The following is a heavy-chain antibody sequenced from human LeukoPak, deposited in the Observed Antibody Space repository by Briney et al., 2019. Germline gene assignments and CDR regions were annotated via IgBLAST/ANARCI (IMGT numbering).Heavy chain of an antibody. J-gene: IGHJ4*02. CDR3: ARGPSRKSRFLEWLLGHLDY. V-gene: IGHV4-34*01. CDR1: GGSFSGYY. CDR2: INHSGST. Sequence: KPSETLSLTCAVYGGSFSGYYWSWIRQPPGKGLEWIGEINHSGSTNYNPSLKSRVTISVDTSKNQFSLKLSSVTAADTAVYYCARGPSRKSRFLEWLLGHLDYWGQGTLVTVSS. D-gene: IGHD3-3*01.